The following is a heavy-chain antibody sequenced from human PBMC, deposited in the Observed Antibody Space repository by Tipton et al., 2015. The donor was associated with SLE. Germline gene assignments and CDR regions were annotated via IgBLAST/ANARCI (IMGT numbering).Heavy chain of an antibody. CDR1: GYTFTSND. Sequence: QSGAEVKRPGASVKVSCKASGYTFTSNDIVWVRQAPGQGLEWMGWMIPNSGNTASAQKFQGRVTMTRDTSISTAYMELTSLRFEDTAVYYCASVADRVRDMIDYWGQGTLVTVSS. V-gene: IGHV1-8*01. D-gene: IGHD2-15*01. CDR3: ASVADRVRDMIDY. CDR2: MIPNSGNT. J-gene: IGHJ4*02.